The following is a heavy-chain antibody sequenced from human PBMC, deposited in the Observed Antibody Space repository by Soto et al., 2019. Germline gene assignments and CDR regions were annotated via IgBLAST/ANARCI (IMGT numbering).Heavy chain of an antibody. CDR2: IYYSGST. D-gene: IGHD5-18*01. V-gene: IGHV4-61*01. Sequence: ETLSLTCTVSGGSISSSSYYWGWIRQPPGKGLEWIGYIYYSGSTNYNPSLKSRVTISVDTSKNQFSLKLSSVTAADTAVYYCARDGGYSYGDFDYWGQGTLVTVSS. CDR3: ARDGGYSYGDFDY. CDR1: GGSISSSSYY. J-gene: IGHJ4*02.